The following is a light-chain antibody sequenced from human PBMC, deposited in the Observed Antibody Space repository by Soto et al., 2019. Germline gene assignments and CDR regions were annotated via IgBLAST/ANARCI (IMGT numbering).Light chain of an antibody. CDR1: QGISSL. V-gene: IGKV3-15*01. CDR3: QQYYDWPIT. Sequence: EMVMTQSPDTLCVSPGERATIFGRASQGISSLLAWYQQKPGQAPRLLIYAASTRAAGIAARFSGSGSGTDFTLTISSLQSEDFAIYYCQQYYDWPITFCQGTRLEI. CDR2: AAS. J-gene: IGKJ5*01.